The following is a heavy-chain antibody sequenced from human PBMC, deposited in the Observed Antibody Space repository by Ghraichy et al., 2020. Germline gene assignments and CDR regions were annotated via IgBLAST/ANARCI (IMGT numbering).Heavy chain of an antibody. J-gene: IGHJ6*02. CDR3: ARGPRRRSPMARYYYYYYGMDV. CDR2: INHSGST. CDR1: GGSFSGYY. V-gene: IGHV4-34*01. D-gene: IGHD3-10*01. Sequence: SETPSLTCAVYGGSFSGYYWSWIRQPPGKGLEWIGEINHSGSTNYNPSLKSRVTISVDTSKNQFSLKLSSVTAADTAVYYCARGPRRRSPMARYYYYYYGMDVWGQGTTVTVSS.